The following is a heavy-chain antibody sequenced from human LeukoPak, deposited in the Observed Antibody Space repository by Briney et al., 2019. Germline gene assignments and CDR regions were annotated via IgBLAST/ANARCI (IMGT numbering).Heavy chain of an antibody. CDR2: ISNGGDII. V-gene: IGHV3-48*04. CDR1: GFTFSSYG. D-gene: IGHD3-10*01. J-gene: IGHJ4*02. Sequence: GRSLRLSCAASGFTFSSYGMDWVRQAPGKGLEWVSYISNGGDIIHYADSVKGRFTVSRDNTRNSLFLQMNSLRAEDTAIYYCTREDFNYASGQWAQGSLVTVSS. CDR3: TREDFNYASGQ.